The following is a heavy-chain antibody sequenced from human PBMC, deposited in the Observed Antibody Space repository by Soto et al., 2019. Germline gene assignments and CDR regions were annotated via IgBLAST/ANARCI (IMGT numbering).Heavy chain of an antibody. Sequence: EVQLVESGGGLIQPGGSLRLSCAASGFTVSSNYMSWVRQAPGKGLEWVSVIYTGGTTSYADSVKGRFTLSRDNSKNTVYVQMNSRRAEETAVYYCARDLGRDSNQHWGQGTLVSVSS. CDR1: GFTVSSNY. CDR3: ARDLGRDSNQH. D-gene: IGHD4-4*01. V-gene: IGHV3-53*01. CDR2: IYTGGTT. J-gene: IGHJ1*01.